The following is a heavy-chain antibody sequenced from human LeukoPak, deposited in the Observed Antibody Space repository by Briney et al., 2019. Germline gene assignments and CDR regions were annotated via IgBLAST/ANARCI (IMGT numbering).Heavy chain of an antibody. CDR2: IYPGDSDT. D-gene: IGHD4-17*01. J-gene: IGHJ3*02. V-gene: IGHV5-51*01. Sequence: GESLKISCKGSGYSFTSYWIGWVRQMPGKGLEWMGIIYPGDSDTRYSPSFQGQATISADKSISTAYLQWSSLKASDTAMYYCARRTDYGGLLDAFDIWGQGTMVTVSS. CDR1: GYSFTSYW. CDR3: ARRTDYGGLLDAFDI.